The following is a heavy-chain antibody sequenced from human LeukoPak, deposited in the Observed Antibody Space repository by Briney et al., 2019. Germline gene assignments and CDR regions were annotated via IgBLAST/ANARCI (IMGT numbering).Heavy chain of an antibody. CDR2: ISSSSSTI. J-gene: IGHJ4*02. D-gene: IGHD3-10*01. CDR1: GFTFSSYS. CDR3: ARDPMIGSGRRGYFDY. V-gene: IGHV3-48*01. Sequence: GGSLRLSCAASGFTFSSYSMNWVRQAPGKGLEWVSYISSSSSTIYYADSVKGRFTISRDNAKNSLYLQMNSLRAEDTAVYYCARDPMIGSGRRGYFDYWGQGTLVTVSS.